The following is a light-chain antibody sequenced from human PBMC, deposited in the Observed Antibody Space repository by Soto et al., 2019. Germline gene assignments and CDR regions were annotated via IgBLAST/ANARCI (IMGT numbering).Light chain of an antibody. CDR2: SAS. CDR1: QSININ. CDR3: QQFRSWPYT. V-gene: IGKV3-15*01. J-gene: IGKJ2*01. Sequence: EIVMTQSPATLSVSPGERVTHSCRASQSININLAWYQQKLGQAPRLLIYSASARVTDVPARFTGGGSGTEFTRSISILQPEDFAVYYCQQFRSWPYTFGQGTKLE.